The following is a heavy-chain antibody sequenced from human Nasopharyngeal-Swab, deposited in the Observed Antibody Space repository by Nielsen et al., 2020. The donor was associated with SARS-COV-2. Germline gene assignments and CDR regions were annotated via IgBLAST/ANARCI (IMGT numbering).Heavy chain of an antibody. CDR3: ASICEDRGLFYYYYDMDV. CDR1: GCTFSIYA. J-gene: IGHJ6*02. Sequence: SVKVSCKAPGCTFSIYAITWVRQAPGQGLEWMGGIIPMLRITTYAQKFQGRVTITADKSTSTVYMELSSLRSEDTAVYYCASICEDRGLFYYYYDMDVWGQGTTVTVSS. V-gene: IGHV1-69*10. CDR2: IIPMLRIT. D-gene: IGHD3-10*01.